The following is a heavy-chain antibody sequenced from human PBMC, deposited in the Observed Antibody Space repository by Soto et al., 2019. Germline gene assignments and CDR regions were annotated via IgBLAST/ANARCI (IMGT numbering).Heavy chain of an antibody. V-gene: IGHV3-53*01. Sequence: TGGSLRLSCAASGFTVSSNYMSWVRQAPGKGLEWVSVIYSGGSTYYADSVKGRFTISRDNSKNTLYLQMNSLRAEDTAVYYCATGGGYDFWSGYQILDYWGQGTLVTVSS. CDR1: GFTVSSNY. CDR3: ATGGGYDFWSGYQILDY. D-gene: IGHD3-3*01. J-gene: IGHJ4*02. CDR2: IYSGGST.